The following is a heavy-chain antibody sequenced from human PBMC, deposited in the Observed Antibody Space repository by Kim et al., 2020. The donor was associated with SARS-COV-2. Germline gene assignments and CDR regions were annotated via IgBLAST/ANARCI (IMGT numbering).Heavy chain of an antibody. D-gene: IGHD6-13*01. CDR3: ARDGIAAAGTRFDP. CDR2: INPSGGST. Sequence: ASVKVPCKTPGYTFTSYYMHWGRQAPAQELERMRIINPSGGSTSYAQKFQGRVTMTRDTSTSTVYMELSSLRSEDTAVYYCARDGIAAAGTRFDPWGQGT. J-gene: IGHJ5*02. V-gene: IGHV1-46*01. CDR1: GYTFTSYY.